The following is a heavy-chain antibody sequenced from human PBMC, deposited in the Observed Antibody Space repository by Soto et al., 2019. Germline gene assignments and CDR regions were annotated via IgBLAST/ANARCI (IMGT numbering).Heavy chain of an antibody. CDR3: ARGPGGAAAYGHYYMDV. V-gene: IGHV4-59*08. CDR1: GGSISSYY. CDR2: IYYSGST. J-gene: IGHJ6*03. D-gene: IGHD6-13*01. Sequence: ASETLSLTCTVSGGSISSYYWSWIRQPPGKGLEWIGYIYYSGSTNYNPSLKSRVTISVDTSKNQFSLKLSSVTAADTAVYYCARGPGGAAAYGHYYMDVWGKGTTVTVSS.